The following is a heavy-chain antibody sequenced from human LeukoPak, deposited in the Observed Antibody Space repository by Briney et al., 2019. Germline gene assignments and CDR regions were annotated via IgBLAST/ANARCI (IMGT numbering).Heavy chain of an antibody. V-gene: IGHV3-30-3*01. Sequence: GGSLRLSCAVSGFTFRTYWMHWVRQAPGKGLEWVAVISYDGSNKYYADSVKGRFTISRDNSKNTLYLQMNSLRAEDTAVYYCARDGGEVAYDYWGQGTLVTVSS. J-gene: IGHJ4*02. D-gene: IGHD3-16*01. CDR1: GFTFRTYW. CDR3: ARDGGEVAYDY. CDR2: ISYDGSNK.